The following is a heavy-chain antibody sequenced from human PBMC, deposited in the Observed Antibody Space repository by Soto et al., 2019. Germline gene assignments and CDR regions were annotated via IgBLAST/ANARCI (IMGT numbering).Heavy chain of an antibody. D-gene: IGHD2-2*01. J-gene: IGHJ5*02. CDR2: ISYDGSNK. CDR1: GFTFSSYG. CDR3: AKGYCSSTSCSNWFDP. V-gene: IGHV3-30*18. Sequence: VQLVESGGGVVQPGRSLRLSCAASGFTFSSYGMHWVRQAPGKGLEWVAVISYDGSNKYYADSVKGRFTISRDNSKNTLYLQMNSLRAEDTAVYYCAKGYCSSTSCSNWFDPWGQGTLVTVSS.